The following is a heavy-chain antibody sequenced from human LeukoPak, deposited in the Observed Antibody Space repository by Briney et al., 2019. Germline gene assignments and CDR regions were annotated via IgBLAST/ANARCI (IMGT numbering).Heavy chain of an antibody. D-gene: IGHD3-3*01. CDR2: ISAYNGYT. V-gene: IGHV1-18*01. J-gene: IGHJ4*02. Sequence: GASVKVSCEASGYTFTSYGISWVRQAPGQGLEWMGWISAYNGYTNYAQKLQGRVTMTTDTSTSTAYMELRSLRSDDTAVYYCARVGTIFGVVIIPTTSPFDYWGQGTLVTVSS. CDR3: ARVGTIFGVVIIPTTSPFDY. CDR1: GYTFTSYG.